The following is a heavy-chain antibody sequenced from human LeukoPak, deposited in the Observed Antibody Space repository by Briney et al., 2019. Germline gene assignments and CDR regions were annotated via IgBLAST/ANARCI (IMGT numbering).Heavy chain of an antibody. J-gene: IGHJ4*02. CDR1: GFTFSSYA. Sequence: GGSLRLSCAASGFTFSSYAMHWVRQAPGKGLEWVAVISYDGSNKYYADSVKGRFTISRDNSKNTLYLQMNSLRAEDTAVYYCARTQYSGSYFDYWGQGTLVTVSS. CDR3: ARTQYSGSYFDY. V-gene: IGHV3-30-3*01. CDR2: ISYDGSNK. D-gene: IGHD1-26*01.